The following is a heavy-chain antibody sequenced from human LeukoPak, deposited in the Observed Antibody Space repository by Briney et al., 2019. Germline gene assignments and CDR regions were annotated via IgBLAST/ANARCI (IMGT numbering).Heavy chain of an antibody. CDR2: INHSGST. CDR3: ARVPPYGPFDY. J-gene: IGHJ4*02. D-gene: IGHD3-10*01. CDR1: GGSFSGYY. V-gene: IGHV4-34*01. Sequence: PSETLSLTCAVYGGSFSGYYWSWIRQPPGKGLEWIGEINHSGSTNYNPSLKSRVTISVDTSKNQFSLKLSSVTAADTAVYYCARVPPYGPFDYWGQGTLVTVSS.